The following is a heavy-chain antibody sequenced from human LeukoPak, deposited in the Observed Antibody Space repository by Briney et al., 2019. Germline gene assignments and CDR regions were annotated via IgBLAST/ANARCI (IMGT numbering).Heavy chain of an antibody. CDR2: MNPNSGNT. Sequence: GASEKVSCKASGYTFTSYDINWVRQATGQGLEWMGWMNPNSGNTGYAQKFQGRVTMTRNTSISTAYMELSSLRSEDTAVYYCARGRGKAAAGKKNWFDPWGQGTLVTVSS. J-gene: IGHJ5*02. D-gene: IGHD6-13*01. CDR3: ARGRGKAAAGKKNWFDP. CDR1: GYTFTSYD. V-gene: IGHV1-8*01.